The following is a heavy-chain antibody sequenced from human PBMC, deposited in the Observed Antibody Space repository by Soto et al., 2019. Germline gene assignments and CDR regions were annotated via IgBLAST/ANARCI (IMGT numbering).Heavy chain of an antibody. D-gene: IGHD2-2*01. CDR2: IYYSGST. Sequence: PSETLSLTCTVSGGSISSSSYYWGWIRQPPGKGLEWIGSIYYSGSTYYNPSLKSRVTISVDTSKNQFSLKLSSVTAADTAVYYCARGDPAARRRPYNWFDPWGQGTLVTVSS. J-gene: IGHJ5*02. CDR1: GGSISSSSYY. CDR3: ARGDPAARRRPYNWFDP. V-gene: IGHV4-39*01.